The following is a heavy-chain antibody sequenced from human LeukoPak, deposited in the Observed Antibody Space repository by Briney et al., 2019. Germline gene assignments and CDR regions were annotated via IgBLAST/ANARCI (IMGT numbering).Heavy chain of an antibody. V-gene: IGHV3-33*01. D-gene: IGHD6-13*01. CDR3: VRGVGVSRFNYLDS. Sequence: GSLRLSCAASGFTFSSFGMHWVRQAPGKGLEWVAVIWYDASNKYYADSVKGRLTISRDNSKNTLYLQMNSLRDDDTAVYYCVRGVGVSRFNYLDSWGQGTLVIVSS. J-gene: IGHJ4*02. CDR2: IWYDASNK. CDR1: GFTFSSFG.